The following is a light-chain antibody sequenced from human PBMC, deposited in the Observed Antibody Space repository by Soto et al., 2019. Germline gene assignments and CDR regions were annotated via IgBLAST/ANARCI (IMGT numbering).Light chain of an antibody. CDR3: QQYYSVPFT. V-gene: IGKV4-1*01. J-gene: IGKJ3*01. CDR2: WAS. CDR1: QSVLYTSDNKNH. Sequence: DIVMTQSPDSLAVSLGEWTTINCKSSQSVLYTSDNKNHLAWYQQKPGQPPKLLIYWASTRESGVPDRFSGSGSGTDFTLTISYLQAEDVAVYYCQQYYSVPFTFGPGTKVYIK.